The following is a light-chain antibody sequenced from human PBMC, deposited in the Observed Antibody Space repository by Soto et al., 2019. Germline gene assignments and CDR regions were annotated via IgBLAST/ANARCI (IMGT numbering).Light chain of an antibody. J-gene: IGLJ1*01. CDR1: SSDVGSYNL. CDR2: EGS. CDR3: CSYARSSTYV. Sequence: QSVLTQPASVSGSPGQSITISCTGTSSDVGSYNLVSWYQQHPGKAPKLMIYEGSKRPSGVSNRFSGSKSGNTASLTISGLQAEDEADYYWCSYARSSTYVFGTGTKVTVL. V-gene: IGLV2-23*01.